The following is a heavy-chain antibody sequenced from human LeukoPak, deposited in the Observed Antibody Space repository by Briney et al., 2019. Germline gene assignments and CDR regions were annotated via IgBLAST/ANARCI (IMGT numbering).Heavy chain of an antibody. CDR2: IWYDGSNK. CDR1: GFTFSSYG. CDR3: ARDPGPTWGDNSGTHG. J-gene: IGHJ4*02. D-gene: IGHD3-22*01. Sequence: PGGSLRLSCAASGFTFSSYGMHWVRQAPGKGLEWEAVIWYDGSNKYYADSVKGRFTISRDTSKNTLYLQMTSLRADDTAVYYCARDPGPTWGDNSGTHGWGQGSLVTVSS. V-gene: IGHV3-33*01.